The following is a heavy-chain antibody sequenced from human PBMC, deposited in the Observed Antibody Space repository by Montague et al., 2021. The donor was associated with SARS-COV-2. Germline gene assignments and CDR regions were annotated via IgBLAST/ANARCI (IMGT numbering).Heavy chain of an antibody. V-gene: IGHV4-34*01. J-gene: IGHJ5*02. D-gene: IGHD3-9*01. CDR2: INHSGST. CDR3: ARERYSFSLTRGSTWFDP. CDR1: GGSFSGYY. Sequence: SETLSLTCAVYGGSFSGYYWSRIRQPPGKGLEWIGEINHSGSTNYNPSLKSRVTISVDTSKNQFSLKLSSVTAADTAVYYCARERYSFSLTRGSTWFDPWGQGTLVTVSS.